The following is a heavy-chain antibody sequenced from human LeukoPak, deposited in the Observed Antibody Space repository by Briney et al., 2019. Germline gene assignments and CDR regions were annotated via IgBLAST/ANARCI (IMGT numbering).Heavy chain of an antibody. CDR3: ARAYSNYWFDP. CDR1: GGSFSGYY. J-gene: IGHJ5*02. Sequence: ASETLSLTCAVYGGSFSGYYWSWIRQPPGKGLEWIGEINHSGSTNYNPSLKSRVTISVDTSKNQFSLKLSSVTAADTAVYYCARAYSNYWFDPWGQGTLVTV. V-gene: IGHV4-34*01. CDR2: INHSGST. D-gene: IGHD4-11*01.